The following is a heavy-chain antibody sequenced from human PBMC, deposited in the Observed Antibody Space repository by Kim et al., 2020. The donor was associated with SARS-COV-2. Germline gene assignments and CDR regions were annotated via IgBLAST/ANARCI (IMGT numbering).Heavy chain of an antibody. V-gene: IGHV4-39*07. CDR2: IYYSGST. CDR1: GGSISSSSYY. D-gene: IGHD1-1*01. Sequence: SETLSLTCTVSGGSISSSSYYWGWIRQPPGKGLEWIGSIYYSGSTYYNPSLKSRVTISVDTSKNQFSLKLSSVTAADTAVYYCARDKLDGDYGDYSGQGT. CDR3: ARDKLDGDYGDY. J-gene: IGHJ4*02.